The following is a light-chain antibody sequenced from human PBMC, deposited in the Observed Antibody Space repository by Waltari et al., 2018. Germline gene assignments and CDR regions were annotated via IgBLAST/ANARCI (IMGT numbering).Light chain of an antibody. J-gene: IGKJ4*01. CDR3: LQYNYWPPVT. Sequence: ETVMTQSPATLSVSPGERVTLSCRASETLGRTLAWYQHKPGQAPRLLIYDASTRASGIPPRFSGGGSGTDFTLTISSLQSEDFAVYYCLQYNYWPPVTFGGGTTVEVK. V-gene: IGKV3-15*01. CDR2: DAS. CDR1: ETLGRT.